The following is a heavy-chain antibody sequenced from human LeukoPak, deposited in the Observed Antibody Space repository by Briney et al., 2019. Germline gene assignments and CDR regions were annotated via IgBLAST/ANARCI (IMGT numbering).Heavy chain of an antibody. CDR3: ARGCTRSWELLPLFWFDP. Sequence: SETLSLTCSVSDGSINSYYWNWIRRPPGKGLEWIGYIYYNGNTNYSPSLKSRVTMSVDTSKNLFSLKLSSVTAADTAVYYCARGCTRSWELLPLFWFDPWGQGTLVTVSS. CDR1: DGSINSYY. CDR2: IYYNGNT. D-gene: IGHD1-26*01. J-gene: IGHJ5*02. V-gene: IGHV4-59*01.